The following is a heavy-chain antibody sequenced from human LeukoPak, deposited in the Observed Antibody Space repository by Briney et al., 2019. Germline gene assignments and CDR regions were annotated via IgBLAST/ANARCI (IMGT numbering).Heavy chain of an antibody. CDR2: INPNSGGT. Sequence: ASVKVSCKASGYTFTGYYMHWVRKAPGQGLEWMGWINPNSGGTNYAQKFQGRVTMTRDTSISTAYMELSSLRSEDTAVYYCARRASSTSKNYYYYYMDVWGKGTTVTISS. V-gene: IGHV1-2*02. CDR3: ARRASSTSKNYYYYYMDV. J-gene: IGHJ6*03. D-gene: IGHD2-2*01. CDR1: GYTFTGYY.